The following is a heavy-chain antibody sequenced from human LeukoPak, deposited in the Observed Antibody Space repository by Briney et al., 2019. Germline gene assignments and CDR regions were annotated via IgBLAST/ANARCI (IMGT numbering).Heavy chain of an antibody. J-gene: IGHJ4*02. Sequence: GASLRLSCAASGFTFSSYAMSWVRQAPGKGLEWVSAISGSGGSTYYADSVKGRFTISRDNSKNTLYLQMNSLRAEDTAVYYCAKVPHVRYFGYWGQGTLVTVSS. D-gene: IGHD3-9*01. V-gene: IGHV3-23*01. CDR1: GFTFSSYA. CDR2: ISGSGGST. CDR3: AKVPHVRYFGY.